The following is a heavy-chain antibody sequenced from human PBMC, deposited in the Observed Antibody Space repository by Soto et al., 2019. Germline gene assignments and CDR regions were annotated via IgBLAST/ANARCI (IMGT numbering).Heavy chain of an antibody. CDR1: GFTFTSYS. J-gene: IGHJ4*02. D-gene: IGHD3-3*02. Sequence: GGSLRLSCAASGFTFTSYSMNWVRQAPGQGLEWVSYITSKSTTIKYADSVKGRFTVSRDNAKNSLYLQLNSLRDEDTAVYYCARESFSASPNFFDYWGQGTLVTVSS. CDR3: ARESFSASPNFFDY. CDR2: ITSKSTTI. V-gene: IGHV3-48*02.